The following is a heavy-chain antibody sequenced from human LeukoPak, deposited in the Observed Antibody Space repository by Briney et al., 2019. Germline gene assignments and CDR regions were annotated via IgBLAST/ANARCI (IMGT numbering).Heavy chain of an antibody. CDR1: GFTFSSYG. Sequence: GGSLRLSCAASGFTFSSYGMHWVRQAPGKGLERVAVIWYDGSNKYYADSVKGRFTISRDNSKNTLYLQMNSPRAEDTAVYYCARVKQQLVGSGWFDPWGQGTLVTVSS. D-gene: IGHD6-13*01. J-gene: IGHJ5*02. CDR2: IWYDGSNK. V-gene: IGHV3-33*01. CDR3: ARVKQQLVGSGWFDP.